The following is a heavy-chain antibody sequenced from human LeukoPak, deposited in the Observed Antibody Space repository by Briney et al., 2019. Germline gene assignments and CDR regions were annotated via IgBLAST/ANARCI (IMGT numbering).Heavy chain of an antibody. J-gene: IGHJ3*02. D-gene: IGHD6-13*01. CDR3: ASPGFVGIAAAGKGSDAFDI. CDR1: GYSFTSYW. Sequence: GESLKISCKGSGYSFTSYWIGWVRQMPGKGLEWMGIIYPGDSDTRYSPSFQGQVTISADKPISTAYLQWSSLKASDTAMYYCASPGFVGIAAAGKGSDAFDIWGQGTMVTVSS. V-gene: IGHV5-51*04. CDR2: IYPGDSDT.